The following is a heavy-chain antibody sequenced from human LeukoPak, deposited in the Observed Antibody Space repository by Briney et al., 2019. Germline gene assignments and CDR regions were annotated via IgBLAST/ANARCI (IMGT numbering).Heavy chain of an antibody. Sequence: PGGSLRLSCAAPGFTFSSYSMNWVRQAPGKGLEWVSSISSSSSYIYYADSVMGRFTISRDNGQNSLYLQMNSLRAEDTAVYFCARDKVSVGVGAFDYWGQGTLVTVSS. V-gene: IGHV3-21*01. CDR2: ISSSSSYI. CDR3: ARDKVSVGVGAFDY. D-gene: IGHD3-3*01. CDR1: GFTFSSYS. J-gene: IGHJ4*02.